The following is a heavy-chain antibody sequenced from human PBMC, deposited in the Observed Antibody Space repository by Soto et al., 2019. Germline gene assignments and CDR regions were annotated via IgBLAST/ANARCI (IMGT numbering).Heavy chain of an antibody. V-gene: IGHV1-18*04. J-gene: IGHJ6*02. CDR1: GYTFTSYG. Sequence: ASVKVSCKASGYTFTSYGISWVRQAPGQGLEWMGWISAYNGNTNYAQKLQGRVTMTTDTSTSTAYMELRSLRSEDTAVYYCARGIRGYGMDVWGQGTTVTVSS. CDR2: ISAYNGNT. CDR3: ARGIRGYGMDV.